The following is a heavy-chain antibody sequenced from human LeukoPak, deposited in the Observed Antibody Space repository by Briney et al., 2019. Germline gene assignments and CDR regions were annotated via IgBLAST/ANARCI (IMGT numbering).Heavy chain of an antibody. CDR1: GFTFSNYE. Sequence: GGSLRLSCAASGFTFSNYEMNWVRQAPGKGLEWIAHISGSGATIYYADSVKGRFTISRDNAKNSVYQQMNSLRAEDTAVYSCARGGHFSSYKEYFHNWGQSTLVSVSS. D-gene: IGHD6-13*01. J-gene: IGHJ1*01. CDR2: ISGSGATI. CDR3: ARGGHFSSYKEYFHN. V-gene: IGHV3-48*03.